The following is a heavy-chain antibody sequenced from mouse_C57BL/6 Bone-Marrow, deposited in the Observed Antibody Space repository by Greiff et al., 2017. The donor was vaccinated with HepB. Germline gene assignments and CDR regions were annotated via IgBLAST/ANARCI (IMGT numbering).Heavy chain of an antibody. D-gene: IGHD3-3*01. CDR1: GYTFTSYW. V-gene: IGHV1-69*01. J-gene: IGHJ2*01. Sequence: QVQLQQPGAELVMPGASVKLSCKASGYTFTSYWMHWVKQRPGQGLEWIGEIDPSDSYTNYNQKFKGKSTLTVDKSSSTAYMQLSSLTSEDSAVYYCARPDGGRGCDYWGQGTTLTVSS. CDR2: IDPSDSYT. CDR3: ARPDGGRGCDY.